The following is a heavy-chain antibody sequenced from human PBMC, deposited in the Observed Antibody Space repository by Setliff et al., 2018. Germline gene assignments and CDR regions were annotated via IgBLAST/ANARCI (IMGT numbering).Heavy chain of an antibody. V-gene: IGHV1-69*10. CDR1: GGTFSSYA. CDR3: ASDGKGYDILTTYGMDV. CDR2: IIPILGIA. J-gene: IGHJ6*04. Sequence: GASVKVSCKASGGTFSSYAISWVRQAPGQGLEWMGGIIPILGIANYAQKFQGRVTITADESTSTAYMELSSLRSEDTAVYYCASDGKGYDILTTYGMDVWGKGTTVTVSS. D-gene: IGHD3-9*01.